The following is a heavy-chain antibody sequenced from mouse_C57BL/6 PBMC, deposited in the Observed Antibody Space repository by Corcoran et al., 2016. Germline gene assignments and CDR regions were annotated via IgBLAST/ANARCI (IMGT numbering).Heavy chain of an antibody. D-gene: IGHD1-1*01. CDR3: VYYGSSYAWFAY. Sequence: QVQLKQSGAELVRPGASVKLSCKASGYTFTDYYINWVKQRPGQGLEWIASIYPGSGNTYYNEKFKGKATLTAEKSSSTAYMQLSSLTSEDSAVYFCVYYGSSYAWFAYWGQGTLVTVAA. J-gene: IGHJ3*01. CDR1: GYTFTDYY. CDR2: IYPGSGNT. V-gene: IGHV1-76*01.